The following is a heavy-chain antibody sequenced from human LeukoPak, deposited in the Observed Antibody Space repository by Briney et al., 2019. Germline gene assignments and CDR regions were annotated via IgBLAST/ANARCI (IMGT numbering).Heavy chain of an antibody. CDR3: ARSSINVLMVFLDY. J-gene: IGHJ4*02. CDR1: GGSISSGDYY. V-gene: IGHV4-30-4*08. D-gene: IGHD2-8*01. CDR2: IYYSGST. Sequence: SQTLSLTCTVSGGSISSGDYYWSWIRQPPGKGLEWIGYIYYSGSTYYNPSLRSRVTISVDTSKNQFSLKLSSVTAADTAVYYCARSSINVLMVFLDYWGQGTLVTVSS.